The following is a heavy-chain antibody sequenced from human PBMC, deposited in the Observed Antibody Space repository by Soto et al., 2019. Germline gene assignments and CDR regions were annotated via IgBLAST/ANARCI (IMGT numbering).Heavy chain of an antibody. CDR3: ARAGEYSSSWYLTYYGMDV. Sequence: SETLSLTCAVYGGSFSGYYWSWIRQPPGKGLEWIGEINHSGSTNYNPSLKSRVTISVDTSKNQFSLKLSSVTAADTAVYYCARAGEYSSSWYLTYYGMDVWGQGTTVTVSS. D-gene: IGHD6-13*01. V-gene: IGHV4-34*01. CDR2: INHSGST. CDR1: GGSFSGYY. J-gene: IGHJ6*02.